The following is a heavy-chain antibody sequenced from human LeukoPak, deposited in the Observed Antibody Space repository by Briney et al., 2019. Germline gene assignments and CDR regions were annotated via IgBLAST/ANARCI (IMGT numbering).Heavy chain of an antibody. CDR3: ARGWSNYDFWSGYYTRTFDY. Sequence: PSETLSLTCTVSGGSISSYYWSWIRQPPGKGLEWIGYIYYSGSTNYNPSLKSRVTISVDTSKNQFSLKLSSVTAADTAVYYCARGWSNYDFWSGYYTRTFDYWGQGTLVTVSS. CDR1: GGSISSYY. D-gene: IGHD3-3*01. CDR2: IYYSGST. J-gene: IGHJ4*02. V-gene: IGHV4-59*12.